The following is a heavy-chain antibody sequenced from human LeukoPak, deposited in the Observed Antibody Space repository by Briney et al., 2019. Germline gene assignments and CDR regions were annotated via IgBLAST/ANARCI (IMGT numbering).Heavy chain of an antibody. CDR2: IIPIFGTA. J-gene: IGHJ6*03. V-gene: IGHV1-69*06. D-gene: IGHD3-16*01. CDR3: ARETSQKGAHYMDV. CDR1: GGTFSSYA. Sequence: SVKVSCKASGGTFSSYAISWVRQAPGQGLEWMGGIIPIFGTANYAQKFQGRVTITADKSTSTAYMELSSLRSEDTAVYYCARETSQKGAHYMDVWGKGTTVTISS.